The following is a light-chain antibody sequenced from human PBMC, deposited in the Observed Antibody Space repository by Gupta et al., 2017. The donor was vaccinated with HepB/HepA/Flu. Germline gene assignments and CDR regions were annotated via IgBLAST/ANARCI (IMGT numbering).Light chain of an antibody. CDR3: QSFDSGLTGPL. CDR2: TND. CDR1: SSNIGAGYG. Sequence: QSVLTQPPSVSGAPGQRVPISCTGSSSNIGAGYGVHWYQKLPGTAPRLLIYTNDNRPSGVPDRFSASKSGTSASLAITGLQAEDEADYYCQSFDSGLTGPLFGGGTKLTVL. J-gene: IGLJ3*02. V-gene: IGLV1-40*01.